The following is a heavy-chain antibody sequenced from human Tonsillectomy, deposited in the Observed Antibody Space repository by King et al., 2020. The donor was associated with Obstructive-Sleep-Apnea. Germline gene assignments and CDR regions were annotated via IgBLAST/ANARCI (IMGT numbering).Heavy chain of an antibody. CDR1: GFTFSSYD. Sequence: VQLVESGGGLVQPGGSLRLSCAASGFTFSSYDMHCVRQATGKGLERVSAIGTAGDTYYPGSVKGRFTISRENAKNSLYLQMNSLRAGDTAVYYCARAVAAAPDYYYYYGMDVWGQGTTVTVSS. V-gene: IGHV3-13*04. D-gene: IGHD6-13*01. CDR3: ARAVAAAPDYYYYYGMDV. J-gene: IGHJ6*02. CDR2: IGTAGDT.